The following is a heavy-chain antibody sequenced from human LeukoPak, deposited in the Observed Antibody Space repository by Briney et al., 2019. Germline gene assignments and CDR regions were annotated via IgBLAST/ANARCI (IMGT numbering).Heavy chain of an antibody. CDR2: ISAYNDNT. J-gene: IGHJ4*02. CDR1: GYTFTTYG. CDR3: ARDCGTIAALYFDY. V-gene: IGHV1-18*01. Sequence: ASVKVSCKASGYTFTTYGISWVRQAPGQGLEWMGWISAYNDNTNYAQKLQGRVTMTTDTSTSTAYMELRSLRSDDTAVYYCARDCGTIAALYFDYWGQGTLVTVSS. D-gene: IGHD6-6*01.